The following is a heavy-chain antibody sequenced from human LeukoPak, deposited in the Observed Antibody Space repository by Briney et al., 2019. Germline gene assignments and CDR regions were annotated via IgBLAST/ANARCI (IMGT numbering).Heavy chain of an antibody. CDR2: IYYSGST. V-gene: IGHV4-59*01. CDR1: GGSISSYY. CDR3: ARSGYSDDAFDI. D-gene: IGHD3-22*01. J-gene: IGHJ3*02. Sequence: PSETLSLTCTVSGGSISSYYWSWIRQPPGKGLEWIGYIYYSGSTNYNPSLKSRVTISVDTSKNQFSLKLSSVPAADTAVYYCARSGYSDDAFDIWGQGTMVTVSS.